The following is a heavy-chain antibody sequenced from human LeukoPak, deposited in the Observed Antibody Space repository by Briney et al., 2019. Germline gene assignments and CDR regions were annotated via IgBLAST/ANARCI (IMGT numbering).Heavy chain of an antibody. V-gene: IGHV4-59*01. J-gene: IGHJ4*02. Sequence: SETLSLTCSVSGGSISSYYWSWIRPPPGKGLEWIGNVYYSGSTNYNPSLKSRVTISVDTSKNQFSLKLTSVTAADTAVYYCARGDSGSFSQFDCWGQGTLVTVSS. CDR2: VYYSGST. D-gene: IGHD1-26*01. CDR1: GGSISSYY. CDR3: ARGDSGSFSQFDC.